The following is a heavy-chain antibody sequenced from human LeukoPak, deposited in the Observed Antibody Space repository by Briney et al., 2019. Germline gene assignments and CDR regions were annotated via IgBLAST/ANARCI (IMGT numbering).Heavy chain of an antibody. V-gene: IGHV4-38-2*02. D-gene: IGHD1-1*01. J-gene: IGHJ4*02. CDR1: GFTFSSYE. CDR3: TREEGGTTVDY. CDR2: ISHSGTT. Sequence: PGGSLRLSCAASGFTFSSYEMNWVRQAPGKGLEWIGSISHSGTTYYNPSLKSRITISQDTSKNQFSLKVSSVTAADAAAYYCTREEGGTTVDYWGQGTLVTVSS.